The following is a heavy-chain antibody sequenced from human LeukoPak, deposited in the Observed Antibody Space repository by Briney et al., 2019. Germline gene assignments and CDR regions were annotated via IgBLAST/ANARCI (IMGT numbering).Heavy chain of an antibody. CDR3: ARGDVEYSSTPDY. J-gene: IGHJ4*02. V-gene: IGHV4-61*02. CDR2: IYTSGST. Sequence: SQTLSLTSTVSGGSISSGSYYWSWIRQPAGKGLEWIGRIYTSGSTNYNPSLKSRVTISVDTSKNQFSLKLSSVTAADTAVYYCARGDVEYSSTPDYWGQGTLVTVSS. D-gene: IGHD6-6*01. CDR1: GGSISSGSYY.